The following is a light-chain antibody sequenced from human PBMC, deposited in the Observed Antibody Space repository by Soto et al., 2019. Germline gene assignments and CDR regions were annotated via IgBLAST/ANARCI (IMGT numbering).Light chain of an antibody. V-gene: IGKV1-39*01. Sequence: DIQVPQSPSSLSASVGDRFTITCRASQSISSYLNWYQQDPGKAPKLLIYAASSLQSGVPSRFSGSGSGTDFTLTISILQPEDFATYYCQQSYSTPQAFGQGTKVDIK. CDR2: AAS. J-gene: IGKJ1*01. CDR3: QQSYSTPQA. CDR1: QSISSY.